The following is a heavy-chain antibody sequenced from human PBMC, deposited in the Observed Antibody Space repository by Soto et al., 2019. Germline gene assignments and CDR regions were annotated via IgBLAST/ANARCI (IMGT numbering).Heavy chain of an antibody. Sequence: QVQLVQSGAEVKKPGSSVKVSCKASGGTFSSYAISWVRQAPGQGLEWVGGIIPIFGTANYAQKFQGRVTITADESTSTAYMELSSLRSEDTAVYYCAREDDILSGYVGAFYYWGQGTLVTVSS. CDR3: AREDDILSGYVGAFYY. CDR2: IIPIFGTA. J-gene: IGHJ4*02. V-gene: IGHV1-69*01. CDR1: GGTFSSYA. D-gene: IGHD3-9*01.